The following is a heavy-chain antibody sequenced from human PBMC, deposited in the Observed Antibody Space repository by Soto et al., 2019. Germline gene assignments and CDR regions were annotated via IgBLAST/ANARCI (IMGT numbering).Heavy chain of an antibody. CDR1: GGIFGSHG. Sequence: QVQLIQSEAEVKKPGSSVRVSCTASGGIFGSHGFSWVRQAPGQRLEWVGGFIPIFRTLTYTEKFQARVRIAADESTNTVYLDLSSLTSEDTAVYYCVRDRRIYYSDPHDEFVASDYEGWGEGTM. CDR2: FIPIFRTL. V-gene: IGHV1-69*01. J-gene: IGHJ3*01. CDR3: VRDRRIYYSDPHDEFVASDYEG. D-gene: IGHD3-22*01.